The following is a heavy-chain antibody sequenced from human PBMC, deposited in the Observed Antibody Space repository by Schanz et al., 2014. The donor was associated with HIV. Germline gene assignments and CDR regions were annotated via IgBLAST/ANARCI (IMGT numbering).Heavy chain of an antibody. CDR3: AAEYLPRITVSRGKWFDP. Sequence: QMQLVQSGPEVKKPGTSVRVSCKASGITFSSSAVQWVRQVRGQRLEWIGWIVVGGAITNYAQKFKDRVTITRDMSTSTAYMELNSLTSEDTAVYYCAAEYLPRITVSRGKWFDPWGQGTLVTVSS. V-gene: IGHV1-58*01. D-gene: IGHD4-4*01. CDR2: IVVGGAIT. CDR1: GITFSSSA. J-gene: IGHJ5*02.